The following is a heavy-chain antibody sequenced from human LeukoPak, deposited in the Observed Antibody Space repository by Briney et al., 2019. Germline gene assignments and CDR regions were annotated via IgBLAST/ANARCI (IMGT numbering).Heavy chain of an antibody. CDR3: AQGYSSGWFPY. D-gene: IGHD6-19*01. V-gene: IGHV3-23*01. Sequence: GGSLRLSCAASGFTFGSYAMSWVRQAPGKGLEWVSAISGSGGSTYYADSVKGRFIISRDKSQNTLLLQLSSLRAEDTAIYYCAQGYSSGWFPYWGQGSLVSVSS. CDR2: ISGSGGST. J-gene: IGHJ4*02. CDR1: GFTFGSYA.